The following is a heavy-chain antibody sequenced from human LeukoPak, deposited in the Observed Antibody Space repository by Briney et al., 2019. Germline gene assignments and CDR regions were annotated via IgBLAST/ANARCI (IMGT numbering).Heavy chain of an antibody. CDR3: ARDPKGGFSYGWGAFDI. Sequence: PGRSLRLSCAASGFTFSSCAMHWVRQAPGKGLEWVAVISYDGNNKYYADSVKGRFIISRDNSKNILYLQMSSLRAEDTAVYFCARDPKGGFSYGWGAFDIWGQGTMVTVSS. J-gene: IGHJ3*02. D-gene: IGHD5-18*01. CDR2: ISYDGNNK. V-gene: IGHV3-30*04. CDR1: GFTFSSCA.